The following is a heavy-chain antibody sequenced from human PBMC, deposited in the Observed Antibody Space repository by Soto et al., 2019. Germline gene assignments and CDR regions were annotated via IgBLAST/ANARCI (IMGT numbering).Heavy chain of an antibody. J-gene: IGHJ6*02. CDR1: GGTFSRYT. CDR2: IIPILDIP. V-gene: IGHV1-69*02. CDR3: ASHVTGVLVLGPSPPGGHNYGCDV. D-gene: IGHD2-15*01. Sequence: QVQLVQSGAEVKKPGSSVKVSCKASGGTFSRYTFTWVRQAPGQGLEWMGRIIPILDIPNYAQNFQGRVTITADKSPSTAYIELSTLPSDATPVYYCASHVTGVLVLGPSPPGGHNYGCDVGGHGTTVTVSS.